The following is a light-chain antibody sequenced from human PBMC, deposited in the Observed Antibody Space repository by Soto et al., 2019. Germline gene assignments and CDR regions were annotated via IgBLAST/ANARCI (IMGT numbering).Light chain of an antibody. Sequence: SYELTQPPSVSVAPGKTARITCGGNNIGSKSVYWYQQKPGQAPVLVIYFDRDRPSGIPERFSGSNSGNTATLTISRVEAGDEADYYCQAWHNSRDHPWVFGGGTKLTVL. J-gene: IGLJ3*02. V-gene: IGLV3-21*04. CDR1: NIGSKS. CDR3: QAWHNSRDHPWV. CDR2: FDR.